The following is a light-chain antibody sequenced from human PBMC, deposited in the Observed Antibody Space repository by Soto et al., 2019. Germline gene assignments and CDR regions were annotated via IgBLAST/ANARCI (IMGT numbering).Light chain of an antibody. V-gene: IGLV2-23*01. CDR2: EGS. J-gene: IGLJ1*01. CDR3: CSYAGSSTYV. Sequence: QSALTQPASVSGFPGQSITISCTRTSSDVGSYNLVSWYQQHPGKAPKLMIYEGSKRPSGVSNRFSGSKSGNTASLTISGLQAEDEADYYCCSYAGSSTYVFGTGTKVTVL. CDR1: SSDVGSYNL.